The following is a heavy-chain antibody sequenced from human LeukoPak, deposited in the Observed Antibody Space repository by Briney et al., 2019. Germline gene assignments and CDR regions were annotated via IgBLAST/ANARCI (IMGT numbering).Heavy chain of an antibody. V-gene: IGHV4-34*01. CDR1: GGSFSGYY. D-gene: IGHD6-19*01. CDR3: ARFFLAVAGTGGDY. Sequence: SETLSLTCAVYGGSFSGYYWSWIRQPPGKGLEWIGEINHSGSTNYNPSLKSRVTISVDTSKNQFSLKLSSVTAADTAVYYCARFFLAVAGTGGDYWGQGTLVTVSS. J-gene: IGHJ4*02. CDR2: INHSGST.